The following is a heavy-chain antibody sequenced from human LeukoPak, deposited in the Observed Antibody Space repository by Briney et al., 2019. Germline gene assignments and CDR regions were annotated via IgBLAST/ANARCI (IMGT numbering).Heavy chain of an antibody. V-gene: IGHV4-38-2*02. Sequence: SETLSLTCTVSGYSISSGYYWGWIRRPPGKGLEWIGSIYHSGSTYYNPSLKSRVTISVDTSKNQFSLKLSSVTAADTAVYYCARVGDYALKDWGQGTLVTVSS. D-gene: IGHD3-16*01. CDR1: GYSISSGYY. CDR3: ARVGDYALKD. CDR2: IYHSGST. J-gene: IGHJ4*02.